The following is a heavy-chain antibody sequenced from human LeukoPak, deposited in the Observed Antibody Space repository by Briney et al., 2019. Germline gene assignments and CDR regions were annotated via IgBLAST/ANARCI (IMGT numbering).Heavy chain of an antibody. CDR2: ISGSGGST. V-gene: IGHV3-23*01. CDR3: VKASGEYYYDSSGYYSPPADAFDI. J-gene: IGHJ3*02. Sequence: GGSLRLSCAASGFTFSSYAMSWVRQAPGKGLEWVSAISGSGGSTYYADSVKGRFTISRDNSKNTLYLQMDSLRAEDTAVYYCVKASGEYYYDSSGYYSPPADAFDIWGQGTMVTVSS. D-gene: IGHD3-22*01. CDR1: GFTFSSYA.